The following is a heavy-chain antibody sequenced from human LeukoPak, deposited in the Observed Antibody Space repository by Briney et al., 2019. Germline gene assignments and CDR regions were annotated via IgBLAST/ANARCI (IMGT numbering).Heavy chain of an antibody. J-gene: IGHJ4*02. CDR2: IYSSGST. CDR3: AREQTTGFDQ. V-gene: IGHV4-4*07. CDR1: GGPINNYF. Sequence: SETLSLTCTVSGGPINNYFWSWIRQPAGKGLEWMGRIYSSGSTSYNPSLKNRLTISLDKTKKQVSLKLTSVTAADTAMYVCAREQTTGFDQWGQGTLVTVSS. D-gene: IGHD4-17*01.